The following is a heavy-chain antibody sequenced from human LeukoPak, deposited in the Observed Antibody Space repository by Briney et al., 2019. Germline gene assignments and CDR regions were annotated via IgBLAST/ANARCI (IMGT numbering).Heavy chain of an antibody. CDR3: ASGIAAAVDDAFDI. Sequence: SETLSLTCTVSGGSISSYYWSWIRQPPGKGLEWIGYIYYSGSTNYNPSLKSRVTISVDTSKNQFSLKLSSVTAADTAVYYCASGIAAAVDDAFDIWGQGTMVTVSS. D-gene: IGHD6-13*01. CDR1: GGSISSYY. J-gene: IGHJ3*02. CDR2: IYYSGST. V-gene: IGHV4-59*12.